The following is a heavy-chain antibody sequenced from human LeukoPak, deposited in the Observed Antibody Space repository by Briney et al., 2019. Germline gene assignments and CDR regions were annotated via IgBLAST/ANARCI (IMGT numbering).Heavy chain of an antibody. CDR1: GGSISSYY. Sequence: SETLSLTCTVSGGSISSYYGRCIRQPAGKGLEWIGRLYTSGRTNYNPSLKSRVTMSVDTSKNQFSLKLSSVTAADTAVYYWARDFKRKEWFGDRNWFDPWGQGTLVTVSS. D-gene: IGHD3-10*01. CDR3: ARDFKRKEWFGDRNWFDP. J-gene: IGHJ5*02. V-gene: IGHV4-4*07. CDR2: LYTSGRT.